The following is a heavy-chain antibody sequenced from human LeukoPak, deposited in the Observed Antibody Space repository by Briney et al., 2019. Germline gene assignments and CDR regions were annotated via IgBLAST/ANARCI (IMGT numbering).Heavy chain of an antibody. D-gene: IGHD3-10*01. J-gene: IGHJ6*03. V-gene: IGHV1-69*13. CDR3: ARDRVARGVITYYYYMDV. Sequence: ASVKVSCKASRGTFSSYAISWVRQAPGQGLEWMGGIIPIFGKANYAQKFQGRVTITADESTSTAYMELSSLRSEDTAVYYCARDRVARGVITYYYYMDVWGKGTTVTVSS. CDR1: RGTFSSYA. CDR2: IIPIFGKA.